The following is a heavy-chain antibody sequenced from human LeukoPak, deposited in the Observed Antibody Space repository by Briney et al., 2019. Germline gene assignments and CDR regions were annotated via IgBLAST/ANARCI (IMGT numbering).Heavy chain of an antibody. D-gene: IGHD2-2*01. CDR1: GFTFSSYA. CDR3: AKGSTHGRYYFDY. Sequence: GGSLRLSCAASGFTFSSYAMSWVRQAPGKGVEWVSAISGSGGSTYYADSVKGRFTISRDNSKNTLYLQMNSLRAEDTAVYYCAKGSTHGRYYFDYWGQGTLVTVSS. CDR2: ISGSGGST. J-gene: IGHJ4*02. V-gene: IGHV3-23*01.